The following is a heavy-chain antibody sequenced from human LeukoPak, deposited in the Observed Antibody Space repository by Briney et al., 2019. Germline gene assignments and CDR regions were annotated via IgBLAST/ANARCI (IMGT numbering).Heavy chain of an antibody. CDR3: AKEGAAPGPDFDY. CDR2: VVPSGST. Sequence: SETLSLTCTVSGASIRSYYWSWIRQFAGKGLEWIGRVVPSGSTDYNPSLKSRVTMSVDTSKNQFSLKLNSVTAADTAVYCCAKEGAAPGPDFDYWGQGTLVIVSS. J-gene: IGHJ4*02. D-gene: IGHD6-13*01. CDR1: GASIRSYY. V-gene: IGHV4-4*07.